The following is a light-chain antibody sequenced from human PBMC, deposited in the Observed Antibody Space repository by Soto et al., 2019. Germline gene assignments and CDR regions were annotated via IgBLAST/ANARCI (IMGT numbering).Light chain of an antibody. CDR3: QCYDSSLSGPHVV. Sequence: QSVLTQPPSVSGAPGQRVTISCTGSSSNIGAGYDVHWYQQLPGTAPKLLIYGNSNRPSGVPDRFSGSKSGTSASLAITGLQAEDEADYYCQCYDSSLSGPHVVFGGGTKVTVL. CDR1: SSNIGAGYD. J-gene: IGLJ2*01. V-gene: IGLV1-40*01. CDR2: GNS.